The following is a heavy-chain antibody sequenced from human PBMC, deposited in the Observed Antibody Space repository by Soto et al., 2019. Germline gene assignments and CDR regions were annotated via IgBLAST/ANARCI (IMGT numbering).Heavy chain of an antibody. CDR2: IKQDGSEQ. J-gene: IGHJ6*02. V-gene: IGHV3-7*05. Sequence: GGSLRLSCAASGFTFSNAWMNWVRQAPGKGLEWVANIKQDGSEQFYVDSVKGRFTISRDNAKNSLYLQMNSLRAEDTAVYYCAREAVWGQGTTVTVSS. CDR1: GFTFSNAW. CDR3: AREAV.